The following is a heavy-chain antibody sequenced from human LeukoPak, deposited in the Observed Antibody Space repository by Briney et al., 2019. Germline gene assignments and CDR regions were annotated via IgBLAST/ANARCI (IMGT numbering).Heavy chain of an antibody. CDR1: GGSISSYY. CDR3: ARGDYYHYYYMDV. CDR2: VYYSGST. V-gene: IGHV4-59*08. J-gene: IGHJ6*03. Sequence: PSETLSLTCTVSGGSISSYYWSWIRQPPGKGLDWVGYVYYSGSTNYNPSLKSRVTISVDTSKNQFSLKLISVTAADTAVYYCARGDYYHYYYMDVWGKGTTVTVSS.